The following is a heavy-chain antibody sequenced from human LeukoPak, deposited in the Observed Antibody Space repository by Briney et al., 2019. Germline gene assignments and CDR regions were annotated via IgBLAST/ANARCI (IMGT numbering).Heavy chain of an antibody. D-gene: IGHD3-22*01. CDR3: AGLVGRYSSGLYYYYFDY. Sequence: ASLRLSCAASGFTFSSYSMNWVRQPPGKGLEWIGEMYLSGTTHSNPSVKSRVTISIDKSKNQFFLNLSSVTAADTAVYYCAGLVGRYSSGLYYYYFDYWGQGTLVTVSS. J-gene: IGHJ4*02. V-gene: IGHV4-4*02. CDR1: GFTFSSYSM. CDR2: MYLSGTT.